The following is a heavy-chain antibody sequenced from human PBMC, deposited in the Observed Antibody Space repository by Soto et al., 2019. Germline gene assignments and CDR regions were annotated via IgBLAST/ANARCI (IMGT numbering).Heavy chain of an antibody. V-gene: IGHV4-31*03. J-gene: IGHJ5*02. CDR3: ARVGSLTIFGVPINPLSDP. CDR2: IYYSGST. Sequence: SETLSLTCTVSGGSISSGGYYWSWIRQHPGKGLEWIGYIYYSGSTYYNPSLKSRVTISVDTSKNQFSLKLSSVTAADTAVYYCARVGSLTIFGVPINPLSDPWGQGTLVTVSS. CDR1: GGSISSGGYY. D-gene: IGHD3-3*01.